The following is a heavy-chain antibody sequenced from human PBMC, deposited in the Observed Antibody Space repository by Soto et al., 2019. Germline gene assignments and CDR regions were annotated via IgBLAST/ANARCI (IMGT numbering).Heavy chain of an antibody. V-gene: IGHV1-18*01. CDR1: GYTFSNYG. CDR3: ARVVPGAEAWFDP. CDR2: ISLYSDGT. Sequence: QVQLVQYGGEVKRPWASVKVSCKTSGYTFSNYGITWVRQAPGQTLEWLGWISLYSDGTNYAKKFQGRVSMTTDTSTTTAYMELRSLRSDDTAVYYCARVVPGAEAWFDPWGQGTLVTVSS. J-gene: IGHJ5*02. D-gene: IGHD2-2*01.